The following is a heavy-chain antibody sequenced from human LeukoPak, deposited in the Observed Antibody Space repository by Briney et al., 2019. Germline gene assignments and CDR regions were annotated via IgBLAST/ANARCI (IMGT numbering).Heavy chain of an antibody. J-gene: IGHJ4*02. CDR3: ASSTPYSSSWYGY. Sequence: PGGSLRLFCAASGFTFSDYYMSWIRQAPGKGLEWVSYISSSSSYTNYADSVKGRFTISRDNAKNSLYLQMNSLRAEDTAVYYCASSTPYSSSWYGYWGQGTLVTVS. D-gene: IGHD6-13*01. V-gene: IGHV3-11*03. CDR1: GFTFSDYY. CDR2: ISSSSSYT.